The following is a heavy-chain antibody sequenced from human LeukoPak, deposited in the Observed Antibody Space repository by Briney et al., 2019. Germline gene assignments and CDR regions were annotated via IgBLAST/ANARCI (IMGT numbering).Heavy chain of an antibody. V-gene: IGHV3-48*03. Sequence: GGSLRLSCAASGFTFSSYEMNWGRQAPGKGLEWVSYISSSGSTIYYADSVKGRFTISRDNAKNSLHLQMNSLRAEDTAVYYCARGPHYGDPGDYYYYYGMDVWGQGTTVTVSS. CDR1: GFTFSSYE. CDR3: ARGPHYGDPGDYYYYYGMDV. J-gene: IGHJ6*02. D-gene: IGHD4-17*01. CDR2: ISSSGSTI.